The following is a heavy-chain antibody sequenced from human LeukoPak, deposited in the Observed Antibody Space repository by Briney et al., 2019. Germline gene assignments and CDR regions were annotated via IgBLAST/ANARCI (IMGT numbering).Heavy chain of an antibody. J-gene: IGHJ3*02. CDR1: GYTFTSYD. V-gene: IGHV1-8*01. CDR2: MNPNSGNT. D-gene: IGHD3-10*01. CDR3: TMVRGAYDAFDI. Sequence: ASVKVSCKASGYTFTSYDINWVRQATGQGLEWMGWMNPNSGNTGYAQKFQGRVTITTDESTSTAYMELSSLRSEDTAVYYCTMVRGAYDAFDIWGQGTMVTVSS.